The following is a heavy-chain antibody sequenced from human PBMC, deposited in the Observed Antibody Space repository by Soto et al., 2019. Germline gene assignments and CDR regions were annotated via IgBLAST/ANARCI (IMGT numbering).Heavy chain of an antibody. Sequence: GGSLRLSCAASGFTFSSYSMNWVRQAPGKGLEWVSYISSSSSTIYYADSVKGRFTISRDNAKNSLYLQMNSLRDEDTAVYYCAREAAPSEPYYYYGMDVWGQGTTVTVSS. CDR2: ISSSSSTI. J-gene: IGHJ6*02. CDR3: AREAAPSEPYYYYGMDV. V-gene: IGHV3-48*02. CDR1: GFTFSSYS. D-gene: IGHD6-6*01.